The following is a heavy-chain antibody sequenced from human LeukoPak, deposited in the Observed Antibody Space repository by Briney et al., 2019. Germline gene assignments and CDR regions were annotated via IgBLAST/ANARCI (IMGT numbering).Heavy chain of an antibody. D-gene: IGHD3-22*01. CDR3: ARGLGDSSGYYYYYYGMDV. J-gene: IGHJ6*02. CDR1: GFTVSSNY. Sequence: GGSLRLSCAASGFTVSSNYMSWVRQAPGKGLEWVSVIYSGGSTYYADSVKGRFTISRHNSKNTLYLQMNSLRAEDTAVYYCARGLGDSSGYYYYYYGMDVWGQGTTVTVSS. V-gene: IGHV3-53*04. CDR2: IYSGGST.